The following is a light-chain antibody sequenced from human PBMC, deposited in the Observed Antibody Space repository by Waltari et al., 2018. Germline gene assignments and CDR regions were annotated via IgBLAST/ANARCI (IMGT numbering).Light chain of an antibody. CDR2: EVT. J-gene: IGLJ1*01. CDR3: CSYVGLGIYV. CDR1: RSHVGNYNL. V-gene: IGLV2-23*02. Sequence: QSGLTQPASVSGSPGQSITIPCTGHRSHVGNYNLVSWYQQYPGKAPQLMVYEVTKRASGVSDRFSGSKSGNTASLTIHGLQSEDEADYYCCSYVGLGIYVFGSGTKVTVL.